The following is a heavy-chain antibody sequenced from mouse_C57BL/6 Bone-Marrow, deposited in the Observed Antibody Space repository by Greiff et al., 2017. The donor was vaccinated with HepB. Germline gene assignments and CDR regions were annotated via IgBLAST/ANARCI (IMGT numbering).Heavy chain of an antibody. CDR3: ARGGHGNSLFDY. J-gene: IGHJ2*01. Sequence: VQLQQSGAELARPGASVKLSCKASGYTFTSYGISWVQQRTGQGLEWIGELYPRSGNTYYNEKFKGKATLTADKSASTAYMELRSLTSEDSAVYCCARGGHGNSLFDYWGQGTTLTVSS. V-gene: IGHV1-81*01. D-gene: IGHD2-1*01. CDR2: LYPRSGNT. CDR1: GYTFTSYG.